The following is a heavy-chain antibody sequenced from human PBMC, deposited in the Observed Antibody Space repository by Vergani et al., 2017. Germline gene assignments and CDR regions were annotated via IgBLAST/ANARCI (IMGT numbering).Heavy chain of an antibody. CDR1: GYTFTSYG. J-gene: IGHJ4*02. Sequence: QVQLVQSGAEVKKPGASVKVSCKASGYTFTSYGISWVRQAPGQGLEWMGWISAYNGNTNYAQKLQGRVTMTTDTSTSTAYMGLRILRSDDTAVYYCARGHGGYCSSTSCYGGGYYFDYWGQGTLVTVSS. V-gene: IGHV1-18*01. CDR2: ISAYNGNT. CDR3: ARGHGGYCSSTSCYGGGYYFDY. D-gene: IGHD2-2*01.